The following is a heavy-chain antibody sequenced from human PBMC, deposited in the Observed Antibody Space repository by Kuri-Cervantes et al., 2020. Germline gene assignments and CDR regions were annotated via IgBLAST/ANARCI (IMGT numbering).Heavy chain of an antibody. V-gene: IGHV3-48*02. CDR3: AKDPPYSSGWNREYYFDY. D-gene: IGHD6-19*01. CDR2: ISSSSSTI. J-gene: IGHJ4*02. CDR1: GFTFSSYS. Sequence: GGSLRLSCAASGFTFSSYSMNWVRQAPGKGLEWVSYISSSSSTIYYADSVKGRFTISRDNAKNSLYLQMNSLRDEDTAVYYCAKDPPYSSGWNREYYFDYWGQGTLVTVSS.